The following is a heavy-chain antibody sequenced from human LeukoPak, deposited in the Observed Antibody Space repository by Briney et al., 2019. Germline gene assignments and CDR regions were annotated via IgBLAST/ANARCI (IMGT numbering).Heavy chain of an antibody. CDR2: ISWNSGSI. D-gene: IGHD6-13*01. Sequence: GRSLRLSCAASGFTFDDYAMPWVRQAPGKGLEWVSGISWNSGSIGYADSVKGRFTISRDNAKNSLYLQMNSLRAEDTALYYCAKARSSWIFDAFDIWGQGTMVTVSS. CDR3: AKARSSWIFDAFDI. J-gene: IGHJ3*02. V-gene: IGHV3-9*01. CDR1: GFTFDDYA.